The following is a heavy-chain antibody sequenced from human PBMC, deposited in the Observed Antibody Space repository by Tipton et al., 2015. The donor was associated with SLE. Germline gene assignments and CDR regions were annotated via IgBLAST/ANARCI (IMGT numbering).Heavy chain of an antibody. D-gene: IGHD2-21*02. CDR1: GGSISRYY. CDR3: ARRFNGDYYFDY. CDR2: VAYSGST. Sequence: TLSLTCTVSGGSISRYYWSWIRQPPGRGLEWIGYVAYSGSTKYNASLKSRVTISVDTSNNQFSLKLSSVTAADTAVYYCARRFNGDYYFDYWGQGTLVTVSS. V-gene: IGHV4-59*08. J-gene: IGHJ4*02.